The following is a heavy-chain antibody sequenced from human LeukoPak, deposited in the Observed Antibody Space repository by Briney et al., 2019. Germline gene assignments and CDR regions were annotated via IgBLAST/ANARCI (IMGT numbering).Heavy chain of an antibody. V-gene: IGHV3-53*01. CDR2: IYSGGST. CDR3: ARDIVAGVVGTLNFDY. D-gene: IGHD5-12*01. J-gene: IGHJ4*02. Sequence: HPGGSLRLSCAASGSIVSSNYMNWVRQAPGKGLEWVSIIYSGGSTYYADSVKGRFTISRDNSKNTLYLQMNSLRAEDTAVYYCARDIVAGVVGTLNFDYWGQGTLVTVSS. CDR1: GSIVSSNY.